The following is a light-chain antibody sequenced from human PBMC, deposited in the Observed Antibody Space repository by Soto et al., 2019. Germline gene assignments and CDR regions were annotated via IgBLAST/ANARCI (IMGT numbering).Light chain of an antibody. V-gene: IGKV3-15*01. CDR3: QQYDKWPHT. Sequence: EMVMTQSPATLSVSPGERATLSCRASQNLSRNLAWYQQQPGQAPRLLIFYASTRATGIPARFSGSGSGTAFTLTISSLQSEDFAVYYCQQYDKWPHTFGQGTKLAIK. CDR2: YAS. CDR1: QNLSRN. J-gene: IGKJ2*01.